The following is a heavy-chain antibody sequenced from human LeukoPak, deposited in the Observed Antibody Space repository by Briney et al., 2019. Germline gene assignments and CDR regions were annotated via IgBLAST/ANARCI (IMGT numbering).Heavy chain of an antibody. Sequence: GGSLRLSCAASGFTFNYSWMIWVRQAPGRGLEWVANIKQRGSEKSYVDSVKGRFSISRDNTKNSVFLQMTSLRAEHTALYYRARVGIDYLASYHFDHWGRGTLVTVSS. J-gene: IGHJ4*02. CDR2: IKQRGSEK. V-gene: IGHV3-7*01. D-gene: IGHD2/OR15-2a*01. CDR1: GFTFNYSW. CDR3: ARVGIDYLASYHFDH.